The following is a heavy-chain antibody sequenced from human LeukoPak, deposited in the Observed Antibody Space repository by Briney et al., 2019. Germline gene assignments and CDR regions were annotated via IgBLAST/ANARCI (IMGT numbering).Heavy chain of an antibody. V-gene: IGHV3-11*01. CDR2: ISSSGSTI. J-gene: IGHJ3*02. CDR3: ARESKYDAFDI. Sequence: GGSLRLACAASGFTFSDYYMSWIRQAPGKGLEWVSYISSSGSTIYDADSVKGRFTISRDNAKNSLYLQMNSLRAEDTAVYYCARESKYDAFDIWGQGTMVTVSS. CDR1: GFTFSDYY.